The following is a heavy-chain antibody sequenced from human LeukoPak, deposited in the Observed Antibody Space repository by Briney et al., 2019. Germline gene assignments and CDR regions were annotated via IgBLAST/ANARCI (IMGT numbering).Heavy chain of an antibody. V-gene: IGHV3-7*01. D-gene: IGHD6-13*01. J-gene: IGHJ4*02. CDR2: IKEDGSRE. Sequence: PGGSLRLSCAASGFPFSRYWMSWVRQAPGKGLEWVANIKEDGSREYYVDSVKGRFTISRDNAKNSLYLQMNSLRAEDTAVYYCARELKGIIAAAASEFDYWGQGTLVTVSS. CDR3: ARELKGIIAAAASEFDY. CDR1: GFPFSRYW.